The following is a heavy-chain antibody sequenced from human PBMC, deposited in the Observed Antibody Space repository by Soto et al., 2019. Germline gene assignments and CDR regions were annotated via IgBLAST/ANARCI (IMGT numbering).Heavy chain of an antibody. Sequence: GESLKISCKGSGYSFTSYWIGWVRQMPGKGLEWMGIIYPGDSDTRYSPSFQGQVTISADKSISTAYLQWSSLKASDTAMYYCALPPIPGTTQGVYYYYYGMDVWGQGTTVTVSS. CDR3: ALPPIPGTTQGVYYYYYGMDV. CDR1: GYSFTSYW. V-gene: IGHV5-51*01. D-gene: IGHD1-7*01. J-gene: IGHJ6*02. CDR2: IYPGDSDT.